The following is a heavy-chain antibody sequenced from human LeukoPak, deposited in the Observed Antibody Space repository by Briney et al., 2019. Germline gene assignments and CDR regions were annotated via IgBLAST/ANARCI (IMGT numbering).Heavy chain of an antibody. D-gene: IGHD2-21*02. CDR2: INHSGST. CDR1: GYSISSGYY. CDR3: ARRSRGRVVVVTATNWFDP. Sequence: SETLSLTCTVSGYSISSGYYWGWIRQPPGKGLEWIGEINHSGSTNYNPSLKSRVTISVDTSKNQFSLKLSSVTAADTAVYYCARRSRGRVVVVTATNWFDPWGQGTLVTVSS. V-gene: IGHV4-38-2*02. J-gene: IGHJ5*02.